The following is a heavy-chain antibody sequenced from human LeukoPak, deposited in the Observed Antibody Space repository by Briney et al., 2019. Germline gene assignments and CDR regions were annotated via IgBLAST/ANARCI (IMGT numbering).Heavy chain of an antibody. CDR1: GGSISSYY. J-gene: IGHJ4*02. CDR3: ARDPSSRGSYFDDY. V-gene: IGHV4-4*07. Sequence: PSETLSLTCTVSGGSISSYYWSWIRQPAGKGLEWIGRIYTSGSTNYNPSLESRVTMSVDTSKNQFSLKLSSVTAADTAVYYCARDPSSRGSYFDDYWGQGTLVTVSS. CDR2: IYTSGST. D-gene: IGHD1-26*01.